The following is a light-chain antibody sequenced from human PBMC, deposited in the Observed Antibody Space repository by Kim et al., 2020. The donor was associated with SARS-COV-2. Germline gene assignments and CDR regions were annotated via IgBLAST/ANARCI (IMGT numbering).Light chain of an antibody. CDR3: AAWDDSLNGWV. J-gene: IGLJ3*02. CDR2: TNN. CDR1: SSNIGSNT. Sequence: GQRVTISCSGSSSNIGSNTVNWYHQLPGTAPKLLIYTNNQRPSGVPDRFSGSKSGTSASLAISGLQSEDEADYYCAAWDDSLNGWVFGGGTKLTVL. V-gene: IGLV1-44*01.